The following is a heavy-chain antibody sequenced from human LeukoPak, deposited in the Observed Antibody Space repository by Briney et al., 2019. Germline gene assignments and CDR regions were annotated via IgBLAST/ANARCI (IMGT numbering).Heavy chain of an antibody. Sequence: SETLSLTCTVSGYSISSGSYYWSWIRQPAGKGLEWIGRIYTSGSTNYNPSLKSRVTISVDTPKNQFSLKLSSVTAADTAVYYCARAHYGDYVGGQNWFDPWGQGTLVTVSS. V-gene: IGHV4-61*02. CDR2: IYTSGST. D-gene: IGHD4-17*01. CDR1: GYSISSGSYY. CDR3: ARAHYGDYVGGQNWFDP. J-gene: IGHJ5*02.